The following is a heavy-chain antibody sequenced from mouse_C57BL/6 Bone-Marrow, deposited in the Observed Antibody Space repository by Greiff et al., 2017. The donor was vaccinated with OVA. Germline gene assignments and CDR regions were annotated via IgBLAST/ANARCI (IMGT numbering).Heavy chain of an antibody. CDR2: FYPGSGSI. CDR3: ARHEDRRQPHLFAY. CDR1: GYTFTEYT. Sequence: QVQLQQSGAELVKPGASVKLSCKASGYTFTEYTIHWVNQRPGQGLEWIGWFYPGSGSIKYNENFKDKATLTADKSSSTVYMELSSLTSEDSAVYFCARHEDRRQPHLFAYWGQGTLVTVSA. D-gene: IGHD3-2*01. J-gene: IGHJ3*01. V-gene: IGHV1-62-2*01.